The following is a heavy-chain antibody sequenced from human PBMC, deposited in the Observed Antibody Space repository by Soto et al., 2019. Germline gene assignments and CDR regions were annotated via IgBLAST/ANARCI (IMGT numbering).Heavy chain of an antibody. CDR2: IGTAGDT. CDR1: GFTFSSYD. CDR3: AREPITMIGLNWFDP. D-gene: IGHD3-22*01. Sequence: GGSLRLSCAASGFTFSSYDMHWVRQATGKGLEWVSAIGTAGDTYYPGSVKGRFTISRENAKNSLYLQMNSLRDEDTAVYYCAREPITMIGLNWFDPWGQGTLVTVSS. J-gene: IGHJ5*02. V-gene: IGHV3-13*01.